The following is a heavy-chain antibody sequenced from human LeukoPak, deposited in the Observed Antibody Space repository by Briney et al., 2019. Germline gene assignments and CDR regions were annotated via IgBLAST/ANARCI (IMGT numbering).Heavy chain of an antibody. V-gene: IGHV4-59*01. D-gene: IGHD4-23*01. CDR2: IYYSGST. J-gene: IGHJ4*02. Sequence: PSETLSLTCTVSGGSISSYYWSWIRQPPGKGLEWIGYIYYSGSTNYNPSLKSRVTISVDTSKNQFSLKLSSVTAADTAVYYCARDLGGGIDYWGRGTLVTVSS. CDR3: ARDLGGGIDY. CDR1: GGSISSYY.